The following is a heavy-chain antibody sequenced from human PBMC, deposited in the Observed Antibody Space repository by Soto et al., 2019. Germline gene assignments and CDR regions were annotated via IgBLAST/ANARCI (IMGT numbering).Heavy chain of an antibody. CDR2: ISPNSGRP. V-gene: IGHV1-18*04. CDR1: GYTFTKYD. CDR3: VRQYYDFWTDYPDFDY. J-gene: IGHJ4*02. D-gene: IGHD3-3*01. Sequence: ASVKVSCKTSGYTFTKYDISCVRQAPGQGLEWLGLISPNSGRPSYAQKFEGRVTMTTDTSTTTAYLELRSLRSDDTAVYYCVRQYYDFWTDYPDFDYWGQGTLVTVSS.